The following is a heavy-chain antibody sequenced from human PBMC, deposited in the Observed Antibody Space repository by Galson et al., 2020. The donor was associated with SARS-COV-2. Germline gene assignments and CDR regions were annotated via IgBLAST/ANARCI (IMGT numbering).Heavy chain of an antibody. CDR2: IFHTGST. Sequence: ASETLSLTCAVSGDSISSGNYYWSWIRQHPGKGLEWIGNIFHTGSTNYNPSLKSRLTISVDTSKSQFSLKLSSVTAADTAVYFCARGAITSVTNYFDYWGRGTLVTVSS. CDR1: GDSISSGNYY. D-gene: IGHD4-17*01. CDR3: ARGAITSVTNYFDY. J-gene: IGHJ4*02. V-gene: IGHV4-31*11.